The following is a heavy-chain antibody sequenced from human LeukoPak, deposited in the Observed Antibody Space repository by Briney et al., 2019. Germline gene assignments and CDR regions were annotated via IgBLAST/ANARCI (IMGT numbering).Heavy chain of an antibody. CDR1: GGSFSDYF. V-gene: IGHV4-34*01. CDR3: ARPGPGGVANFDY. D-gene: IGHD3-3*01. Sequence: PSETLSLTCAVYGGSFSDYFWSWVRQPPGRGLEWIGEINQSGSSTYNPSLKSRVTMSVDTSKNQLSLQMTSVTAADTAVYYCARPGPGGVANFDYWGQGTLVTVSS. J-gene: IGHJ4*02. CDR2: INQSGSS.